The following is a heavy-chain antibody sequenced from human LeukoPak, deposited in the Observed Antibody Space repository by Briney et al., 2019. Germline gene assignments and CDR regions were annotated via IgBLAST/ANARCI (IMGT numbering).Heavy chain of an antibody. CDR2: INDSGST. Sequence: SETLSLTCAVYGESFSGNYWSWIRQPPGKGLEWIGEINDSGSTNYNPSLKSRVTMSVDTSNNQFSLKLSSVTAVDTAVYYCARQKTGEDPDLRYCSGDGCYSFDYWGQGTLVTVSS. CDR1: GESFSGNY. CDR3: ARQKTGEDPDLRYCSGDGCYSFDY. V-gene: IGHV4-34*01. J-gene: IGHJ4*02. D-gene: IGHD2-15*01.